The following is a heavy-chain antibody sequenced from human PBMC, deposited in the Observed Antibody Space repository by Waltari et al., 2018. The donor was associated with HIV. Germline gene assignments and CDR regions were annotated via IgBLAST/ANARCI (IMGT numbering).Heavy chain of an antibody. CDR2: IYHSGAA. Sequence: YYWTWIRQPPGKGLQWIAEIYHSGAANYNPSLKSRVTISVDTSKNQFSLKLRSVTAADTAVYYCARLRWDASFYYGLDVWGQGTTVTVSS. D-gene: IGHD4-17*01. CDR3: ARLRWDASFYYGLDV. V-gene: IGHV4-34*01. J-gene: IGHJ6*02. CDR1: YY.